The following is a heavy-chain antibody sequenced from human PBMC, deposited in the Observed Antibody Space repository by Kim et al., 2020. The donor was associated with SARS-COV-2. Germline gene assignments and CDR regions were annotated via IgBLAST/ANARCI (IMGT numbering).Heavy chain of an antibody. J-gene: IGHJ4*02. CDR3: ARDPYGSGSYYDY. CDR1: GGSISSGGYY. D-gene: IGHD3-10*01. Sequence: SETLSLTCTVSGGSISSGGYYWSWIRQHPGKGLEWIGYIYYSGSTYYNPSLKSRVTISVDTTKNQFSLKLSCMTAADTAVYYCARDPYGSGSYYDYWGQGPLVTVSS. CDR2: IYYSGST. V-gene: IGHV4-31*03.